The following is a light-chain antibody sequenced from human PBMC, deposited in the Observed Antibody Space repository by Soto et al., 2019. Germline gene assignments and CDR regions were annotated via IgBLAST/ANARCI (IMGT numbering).Light chain of an antibody. Sequence: DIQMTQSPSCLSASVRDRVTITCQSTQDIINYLNWYQQKPGKAPKLLIYDASNLETGVPSRFSGSGSGTDFTFTISSLQPEDIATYYCQQYDNLPFTFGQGTRLEI. J-gene: IGKJ5*01. CDR3: QQYDNLPFT. V-gene: IGKV1-33*01. CDR2: DAS. CDR1: QDIINY.